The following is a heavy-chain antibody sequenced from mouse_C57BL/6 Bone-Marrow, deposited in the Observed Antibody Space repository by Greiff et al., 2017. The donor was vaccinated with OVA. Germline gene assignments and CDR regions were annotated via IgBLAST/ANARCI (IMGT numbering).Heavy chain of an antibody. V-gene: IGHV14-4*01. CDR1: GFNIKDDY. J-gene: IGHJ1*03. Sequence: EVQGVESGAELVRPGASVKLSCTASGFNIKDDYMHWVKQRPEQGLEWIGWIDPENGDTEYASKFQGKATITADTSSNTAYLQLSSLTSEDTAVYYCTTNSSYGYFDVWGTGTTVTVSS. CDR3: TTNSSYGYFDV. CDR2: IDPENGDT. D-gene: IGHD1-1*01.